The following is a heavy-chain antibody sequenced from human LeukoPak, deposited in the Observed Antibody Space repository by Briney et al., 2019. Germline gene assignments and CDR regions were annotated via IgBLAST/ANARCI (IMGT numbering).Heavy chain of an antibody. J-gene: IGHJ6*02. CDR3: ARGSSSHHYYYYGMDV. CDR2: INHTGST. Sequence: SETLSLTCAVYGGSFSGYYWSWIRQPPGKGLEWIGEINHTGSTNYNPSLKSRVTISVDTSKNQFSLKLSSVTAADTAVYYCARGSSSHHYYYYGMDVWGQGTTVTVSS. V-gene: IGHV4-34*01. D-gene: IGHD6-13*01. CDR1: GGSFSGYY.